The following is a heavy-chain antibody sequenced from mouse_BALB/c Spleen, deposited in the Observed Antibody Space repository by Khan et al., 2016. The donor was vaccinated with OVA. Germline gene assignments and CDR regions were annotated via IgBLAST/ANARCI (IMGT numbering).Heavy chain of an antibody. CDR2: IYPGDGNT. Sequence: VMLVESGTELARPGASVKLSCKASGYTFTNYWMQWVKQRPGQGLEWIGAIYPGDGNTRYTQKFKGKATLTADKSSSTAYMQLSRLASEDSAVYYWARGGITTGFFDYWGQGTTLTVSS. CDR1: GYTFTNYW. D-gene: IGHD1-1*01. CDR3: ARGGITTGFFDY. V-gene: IGHV1-87*01. J-gene: IGHJ2*01.